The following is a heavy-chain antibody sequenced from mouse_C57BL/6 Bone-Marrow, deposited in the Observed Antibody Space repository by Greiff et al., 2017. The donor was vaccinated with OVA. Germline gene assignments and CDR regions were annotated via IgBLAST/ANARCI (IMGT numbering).Heavy chain of an antibody. CDR1: GFNIKDDY. J-gene: IGHJ3*01. D-gene: IGHD2-4*01. Sequence: EVKLVESGAELVRPGASVKLSCTASGFNIKDDYMHWVKQRPEQGLEWIGWIDPENGDTEYASKFQGKATITADTSSNTAYLQLGSLTSEDTAVYYCTMRLRAWFAYWGQGTLVTVSA. V-gene: IGHV14-4*01. CDR3: TMRLRAWFAY. CDR2: IDPENGDT.